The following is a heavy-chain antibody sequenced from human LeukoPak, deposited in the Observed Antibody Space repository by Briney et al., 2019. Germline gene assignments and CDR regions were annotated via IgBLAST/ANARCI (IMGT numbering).Heavy chain of an antibody. CDR1: GFTFSAYA. Sequence: GGSLRLSCVGSGFTFSAYAMTWGRQAPGKGLEWVSSISGSGHETFYVDAVKGRFTISRDNSRNTLLLQMDNVRGEDTAIYYCVRGDGSWYGFIDYWGQGTLVTVSS. CDR3: VRGDGSWYGFIDY. D-gene: IGHD6-13*01. J-gene: IGHJ4*02. CDR2: ISGSGHET. V-gene: IGHV3-23*01.